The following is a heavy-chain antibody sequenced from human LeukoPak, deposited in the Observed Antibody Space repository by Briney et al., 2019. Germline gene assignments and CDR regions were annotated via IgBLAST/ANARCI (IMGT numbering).Heavy chain of an antibody. V-gene: IGHV4-38-2*02. CDR3: ARHGGYCSGGSCYPPG. CDR1: GYSISSGYY. J-gene: IGHJ4*02. D-gene: IGHD2-15*01. CDR2: IYHSGST. Sequence: SETLSLTCTVSGYSISSGYYWGWIRQPPGKGLEWIGSIYHSGSTYYNPSLKSRVTISVDTSKNQFSLKLSSVTAADTAVYYCARHGGYCSGGSCYPPGWGQGTLVTVSS.